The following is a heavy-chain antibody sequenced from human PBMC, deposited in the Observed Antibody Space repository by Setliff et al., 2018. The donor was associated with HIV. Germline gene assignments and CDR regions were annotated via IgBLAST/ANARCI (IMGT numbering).Heavy chain of an antibody. Sequence: SETLSLTCTVSGGYISGSSHYWGWIRQPPGKGLEWIGSISYSENIYYNPSLKSRVTISADTSKNQFSLTLSSVTAADTATYYCASRGIVEVTISMPDEYFVHWGHGTLVTVSS. V-gene: IGHV4-39*01. CDR2: ISYSENI. CDR1: GGYISGSSHY. J-gene: IGHJ1*01. CDR3: ASRGIVEVTISMPDEYFVH. D-gene: IGHD2-15*01.